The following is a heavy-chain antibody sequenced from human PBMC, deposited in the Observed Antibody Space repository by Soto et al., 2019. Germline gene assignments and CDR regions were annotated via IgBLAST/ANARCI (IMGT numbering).Heavy chain of an antibody. D-gene: IGHD6-19*01. CDR2: IQSGGPT. J-gene: IGHJ4*02. CDR1: GFTVSSKY. Sequence: PGGSLRLSCAASGFTVSSKYMSWVRQAPGKGLEWVSLIQSGGPTYYADSVKGRFTISRDNAKNSLYLEMNSLRAEDTAVYYCARVPGDRIAVYWGLGTLVTVSS. V-gene: IGHV3-53*01. CDR3: ARVPGDRIAVY.